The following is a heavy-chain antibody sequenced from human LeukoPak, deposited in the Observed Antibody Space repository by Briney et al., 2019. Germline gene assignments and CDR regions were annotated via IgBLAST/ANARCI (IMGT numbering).Heavy chain of an antibody. V-gene: IGHV1-46*01. CDR2: INPSGGST. J-gene: IGHJ4*02. CDR3: AGGHVDTAMVNFDY. Sequence: ASVKVSCKASGYTFTSYYMHWVRQAPGQGLEWMGIINPSGGSTSYAQKFQDRVTKTRDTSTSTVYMGLSSLRSEDTAVYYCAGGHVDTAMVNFDYWGQGTLVTVSS. CDR1: GYTFTSYY. D-gene: IGHD5-18*01.